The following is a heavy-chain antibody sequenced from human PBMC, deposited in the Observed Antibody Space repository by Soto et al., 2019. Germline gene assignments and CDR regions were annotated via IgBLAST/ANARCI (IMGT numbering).Heavy chain of an antibody. CDR1: GYTFSSYG. CDR3: ARATDSSSWYIAYDI. J-gene: IGHJ3*02. D-gene: IGHD6-13*01. CDR2: ISIYHGKT. V-gene: IGHV1-18*01. Sequence: ASVKVSCKASGYTFSSYGISWVRQAPGQGLEWMGWISIYHGKTNYAQSLQGRVTMTTDTSTNTAYMELTSLRSDDTAVYYCARATDSSSWYIAYDIWAKGKMVTVSS.